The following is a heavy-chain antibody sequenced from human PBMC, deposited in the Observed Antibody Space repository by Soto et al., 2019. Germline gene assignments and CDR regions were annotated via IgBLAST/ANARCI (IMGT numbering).Heavy chain of an antibody. CDR3: ARGGVYYYDSSGYYYGY. CDR2: ISSSSSYI. J-gene: IGHJ4*02. Sequence: EVQLVESGGGLVKPGGSLRLSCAASGFTFSSYSMNWVRQAPGKGLEWVSSISSSSSYIYYADSVKGRFTISRDNAKNSLYLQMNSLRAEDTAVYYCARGGVYYYDSSGYYYGYWGQGTLVTVSS. V-gene: IGHV3-21*01. CDR1: GFTFSSYS. D-gene: IGHD3-22*01.